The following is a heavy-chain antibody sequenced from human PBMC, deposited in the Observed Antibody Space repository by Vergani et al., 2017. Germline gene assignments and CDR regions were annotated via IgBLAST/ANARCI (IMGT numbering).Heavy chain of an antibody. CDR3: AREGIGGIAAAAADAFDI. V-gene: IGHV4-31*03. CDR2: IYYSGST. Sequence: QVQLQESGPGLVKPSQTLSLPCTVSGGSISSGGYYWSWIRQHPGKGLEWIGYIYYSGSTYYNPSLKSRVTISVDTSKNQFSLKLSSVTAADTAVYYCAREGIGGIAAAAADAFDIWGQGTMVTVSS. J-gene: IGHJ3*02. D-gene: IGHD6-13*01. CDR1: GGSISSGGYY.